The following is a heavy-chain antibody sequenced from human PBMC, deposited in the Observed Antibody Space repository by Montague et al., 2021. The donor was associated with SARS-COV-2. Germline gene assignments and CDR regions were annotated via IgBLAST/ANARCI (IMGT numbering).Heavy chain of an antibody. CDR2: IWYDGSNK. J-gene: IGHJ4*02. Sequence: SLRLSCEASVFSFSSYGMHWVRQAPGKGLEWVAVIWYDGSNKYYADSXKGRFTISRDNSKNTLCLQMNSLRAEDTAVYYCARDPTYGSGSFQSGFFDYWGQGTLVTVSS. D-gene: IGHD3-10*01. CDR3: ARDPTYGSGSFQSGFFDY. V-gene: IGHV3-33*01. CDR1: VFSFSSYG.